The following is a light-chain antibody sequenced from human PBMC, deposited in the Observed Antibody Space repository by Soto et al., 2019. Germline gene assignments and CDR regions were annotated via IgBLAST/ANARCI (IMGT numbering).Light chain of an antibody. CDR2: RNN. V-gene: IGLV1-47*01. J-gene: IGLJ2*01. CDR3: AAWDDSLSGVV. CDR1: SSNIGSNY. Sequence: QLVLTQPPSASGTPGQRVTIPCSGSSSNIGSNYVFWYQHLPGTAPKLLIYRNNQRPSGVPDRFSGSKSGTSASLAISGLRSEDETDYYCAAWDDSLSGVVFGGGTKLTVL.